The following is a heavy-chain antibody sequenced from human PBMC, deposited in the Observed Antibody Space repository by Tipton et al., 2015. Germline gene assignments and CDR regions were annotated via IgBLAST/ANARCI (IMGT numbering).Heavy chain of an antibody. J-gene: IGHJ4*02. V-gene: IGHV4-4*02. CDR3: ARARGRHGGLFDS. Sequence: SLRLSCAVSGGSITTAYWWRWVRQPPGEGLEYIGEIYHSGSTDYNPSLRGRVTISVDTSKTQFSLKMSSVTASDTAVYYCARARGRHGGLFDSWGQGILVTVSS. CDR1: GGSITTAYW. CDR2: IYHSGST. D-gene: IGHD4-23*01.